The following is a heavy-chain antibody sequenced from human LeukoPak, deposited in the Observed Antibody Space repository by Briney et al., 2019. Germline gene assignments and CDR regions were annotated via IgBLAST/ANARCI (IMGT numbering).Heavy chain of an antibody. CDR3: ALLVDSGFDY. V-gene: IGHV1-46*03. D-gene: IGHD3-10*01. CDR2: INPSGGST. CDR1: GYTFTSYY. Sequence: GASVKVSCKASGYTFTSYYMHWVRQAPGQGLEWMGIINPSGGSTSYAQKFQGRVTMTRDMSTRTVYMELGSLRSEDTAVYYCALLVDSGFDYWGQGTLVTVSS. J-gene: IGHJ4*02.